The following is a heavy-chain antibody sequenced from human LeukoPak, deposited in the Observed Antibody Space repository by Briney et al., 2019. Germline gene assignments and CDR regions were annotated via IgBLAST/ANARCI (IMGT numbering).Heavy chain of an antibody. Sequence: PSETLSLTCTVSGGSISSYYWNWIRQPPGKGLEWIGYISYSGSTNYNPSLKSRVTISVDTSKNQFSLKLSSVTAADTAVYYCAKWGGLNWLDPWGQGTLVTVSS. CDR2: ISYSGST. CDR3: AKWGGLNWLDP. J-gene: IGHJ5*02. V-gene: IGHV4-59*01. CDR1: GGSISSYY. D-gene: IGHD3-16*01.